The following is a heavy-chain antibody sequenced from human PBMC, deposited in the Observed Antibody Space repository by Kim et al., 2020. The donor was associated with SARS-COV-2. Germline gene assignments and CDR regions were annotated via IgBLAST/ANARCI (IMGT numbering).Heavy chain of an antibody. J-gene: IGHJ4*02. V-gene: IGHV3-64*01. CDR2: ISSIGDAP. Sequence: GGSLRLSCAASGFVFSDYAMHWVRQAPGKGLECVSAISSIGDAPGYAISVEGRFTISRDNSKNMLYLQMASLRSEDTAVYYCARGEPRGVTRGKAYFDYWGQGILVTVSS. CDR1: GFVFSDYA. CDR3: ARGEPRGVTRGKAYFDY. D-gene: IGHD3-10*01.